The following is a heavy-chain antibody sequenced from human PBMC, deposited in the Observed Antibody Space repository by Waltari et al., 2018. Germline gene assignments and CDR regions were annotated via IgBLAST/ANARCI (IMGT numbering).Heavy chain of an antibody. CDR2: IIPIFGTA. D-gene: IGHD3-22*01. CDR3: ATYYYDSSGYYYVFDY. Sequence: GLEWMGGIIPIFGTANYAQKFQGRVTITADESTSTAYMELSSLRSEDTAVYYCATYYYDSSGYYYVFDYWGQGTLVTVSS. J-gene: IGHJ4*02. V-gene: IGHV1-69*01.